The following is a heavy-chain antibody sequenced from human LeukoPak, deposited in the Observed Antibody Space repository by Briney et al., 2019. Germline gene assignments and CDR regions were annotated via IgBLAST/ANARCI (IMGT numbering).Heavy chain of an antibody. J-gene: IGHJ4*02. CDR3: ARGGKLLRLGDY. CDR2: IYHSGST. CDR1: GYSISSGYY. Sequence: SETLSLTCAVSGYSISSGYYWGWIRQPPGKGLEWIRSIYHSGSTYYNPSLKSRVTISVDTSKNQFSLKLSSVTAADTAVYYCARGGKLLRLGDYWGQGTLVTVSS. D-gene: IGHD3-16*01. V-gene: IGHV4-38-2*01.